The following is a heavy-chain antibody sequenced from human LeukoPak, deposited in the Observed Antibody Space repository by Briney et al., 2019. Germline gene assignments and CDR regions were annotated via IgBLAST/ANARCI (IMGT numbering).Heavy chain of an antibody. J-gene: IGHJ4*02. V-gene: IGHV3-53*01. CDR2: IYSGGST. CDR3: AKKAQYNGNYPLDY. Sequence: GGSLRLSCAASGFTVNSNYMSWVRQAPGKGLKWVSVIYSGGSTYYADSVKGRFTISRDNSKNTLYLQMNSLRAEDTALYFCAKKAQYNGNYPLDYWGQGTLVTVSS. CDR1: GFTVNSNY. D-gene: IGHD1-26*01.